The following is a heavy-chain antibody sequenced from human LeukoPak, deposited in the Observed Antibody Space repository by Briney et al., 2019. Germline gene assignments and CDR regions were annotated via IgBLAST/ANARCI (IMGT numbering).Heavy chain of an antibody. CDR1: GFTVSSNY. D-gene: IGHD3-10*01. Sequence: GGSLRLSCAASGFTVSSNYMSWVRQAPGKGLEWVSVIYSGGSTYYADSVKGRFTISRDNSKNTLYLQMNSLGAEDTAVYYCAREFHYYYMDVWGKGTTVTVSS. CDR2: IYSGGST. J-gene: IGHJ6*03. V-gene: IGHV3-66*02. CDR3: AREFHYYYMDV.